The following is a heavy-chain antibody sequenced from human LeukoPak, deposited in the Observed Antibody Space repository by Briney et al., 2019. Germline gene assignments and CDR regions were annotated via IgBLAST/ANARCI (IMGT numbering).Heavy chain of an antibody. CDR1: GGSISSGGYY. V-gene: IGHV4-31*03. Sequence: SETLSLTCTVSGGSISSGGYYWSWIRQHPGKGLEWIGYICYSGSTYHNPSLKSRVTMSVDTSKNQFSLKLSSVTAADTAVYFCARGQGGAALYYYGMDVWGQGTTVTVSS. CDR3: ARGQGGAALYYYGMDV. J-gene: IGHJ6*02. CDR2: ICYSGST. D-gene: IGHD2-15*01.